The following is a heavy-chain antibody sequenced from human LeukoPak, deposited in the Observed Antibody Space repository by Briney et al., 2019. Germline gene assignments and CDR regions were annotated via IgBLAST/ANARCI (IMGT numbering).Heavy chain of an antibody. CDR2: IFTSGST. V-gene: IGHV4-4*07. Sequence: SETLSLTCTVSGASINTYYWSWVRQPAGKGLEWIRRIFTSGSTNYDPSLKSRVTMSVDTSKNQFSLKLSSVTAADTAVYYCARDRDTGSSSNRYYFDYWGQGTLVTVSS. CDR3: ARDRDTGSSSNRYYFDY. CDR1: GASINTYY. J-gene: IGHJ4*02. D-gene: IGHD1-26*01.